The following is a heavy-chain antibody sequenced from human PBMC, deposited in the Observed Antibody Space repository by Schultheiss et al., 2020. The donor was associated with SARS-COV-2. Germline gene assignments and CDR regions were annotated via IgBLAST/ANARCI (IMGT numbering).Heavy chain of an antibody. V-gene: IGHV3-48*01. CDR3: AREAWIQLWLDPTSGIIDP. CDR1: GFTFSSYS. CDR2: ISSSSSTI. J-gene: IGHJ5*02. D-gene: IGHD5-18*01. Sequence: GESLKISCAASGFTFSSYSMNWVRQAPGKGLEWVSYISSSSSTIYYADSVKGRFTISRDNAKNSLYLQMNSLRAEDTAVYYCAREAWIQLWLDPTSGIIDPWGQGTLVTVSS.